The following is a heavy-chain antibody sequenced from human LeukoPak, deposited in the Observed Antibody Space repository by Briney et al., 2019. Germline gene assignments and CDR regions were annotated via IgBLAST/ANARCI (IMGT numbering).Heavy chain of an antibody. Sequence: PGGSLRLSCAASGFTFSIYEMIWVRQAPGKGLEWVTYINSSGSTIYYADSVKGRFTISRDNAKRSLYLQMNSLRDEDTAVYYCARDYYYGSKHYFDYWGQGTLVTVPS. D-gene: IGHD3-22*01. V-gene: IGHV3-48*03. J-gene: IGHJ4*02. CDR1: GFTFSIYE. CDR2: INSSGSTI. CDR3: ARDYYYGSKHYFDY.